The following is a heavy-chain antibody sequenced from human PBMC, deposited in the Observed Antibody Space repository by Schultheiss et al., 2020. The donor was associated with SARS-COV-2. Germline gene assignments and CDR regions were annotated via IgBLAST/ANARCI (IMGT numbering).Heavy chain of an antibody. CDR2: ISYDGSNK. CDR3: TRADGWYYGMDV. CDR1: GFTFSSYA. D-gene: IGHD2-15*01. V-gene: IGHV3-30-3*01. J-gene: IGHJ6*02. Sequence: GGSLRLSCAASGFTFSSYAMRWVRQAPGKGLEWVAVISYDGSNKYYADSVKGRFTISRDNAKNSLYLQMNSLRAEDTAVYYCTRADGWYYGMDVWGQGTTVTVSS.